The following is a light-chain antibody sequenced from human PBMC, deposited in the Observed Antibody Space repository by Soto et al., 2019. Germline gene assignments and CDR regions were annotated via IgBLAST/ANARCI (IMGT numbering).Light chain of an antibody. CDR2: DVT. CDR3: RSYTRSTTVV. V-gene: IGLV2-14*03. CDR1: SRDVGGYNY. J-gene: IGLJ2*01. Sequence: QSALTQPASVSGSPGQSITISCTGTSRDVGGYNYVSWYQHHPGKAPKVIIYDVTNRPSGVSNRFSGSKSGNTASLTISGLQAEDEADYYCRSYTRSTTVVFGGGTKLTVL.